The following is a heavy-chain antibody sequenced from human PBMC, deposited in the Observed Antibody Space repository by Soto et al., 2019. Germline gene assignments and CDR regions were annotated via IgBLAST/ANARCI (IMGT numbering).Heavy chain of an antibody. V-gene: IGHV1-18*01. CDR2: ISAHNGNT. J-gene: IGHJ4*02. Sequence: QFHLVQSGAEVKKPGASVKVSCKASGYTFTSYGITWVRQAPGQGLEWMGWISAHNGNTDYAQKLQGRVIVTGDTSTSTAYMELRSLISDDTAVYYCARGRYGDYWGQGALVTVSS. D-gene: IGHD1-1*01. CDR1: GYTFTSYG. CDR3: ARGRYGDY.